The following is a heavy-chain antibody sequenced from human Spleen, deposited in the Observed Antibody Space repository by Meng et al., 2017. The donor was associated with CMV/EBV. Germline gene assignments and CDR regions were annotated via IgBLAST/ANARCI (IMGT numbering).Heavy chain of an antibody. J-gene: IGHJ6*02. Sequence: GGSLRLSCAASGFSFGPYSMNWVRQAPGKGLEWVSSISSSGTYIYYADSLKGRFTVSRDNAKNSLWLQMNSLRAEDSAVYYCARDLLVESRNVWGQGTTVTVSS. CDR2: ISSSGTYI. D-gene: IGHD2-8*02. CDR3: ARDLLVESRNV. V-gene: IGHV3-21*06. CDR1: GFSFGPYS.